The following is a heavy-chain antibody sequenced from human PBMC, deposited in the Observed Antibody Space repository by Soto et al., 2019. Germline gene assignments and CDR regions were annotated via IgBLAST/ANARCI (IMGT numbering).Heavy chain of an antibody. J-gene: IGHJ6*02. CDR1: GFTVSNNY. D-gene: IGHD6-13*01. CDR2: IYSGGST. V-gene: IGHV3-53*02. CDR3: ARGKQLGYYYYGMDV. Sequence: EVQLVETGGGLIQPGGSLRLSCAASGFTVSNNYMSWVRQAPGKGLEWVSVIYSGGSTYYADSVKGRFTISRDNSKNTLYLQMNSLRAEDTAVYYCARGKQLGYYYYGMDVWGQGTTVTVSS.